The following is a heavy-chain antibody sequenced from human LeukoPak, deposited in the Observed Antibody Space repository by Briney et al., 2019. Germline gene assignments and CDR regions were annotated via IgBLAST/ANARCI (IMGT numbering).Heavy chain of an antibody. V-gene: IGHV3-7*03. CDR1: GFTFSSSW. CDR2: IKQDGSEK. Sequence: GGSLRLSCVASGFTFSSSWMSWVRQAPGKGLEWVANIKQDGSEKSYVESVRGRFTIFRDNAKNSLYLQLNSLRAEDTALYYCARDNPPDYWGQGTLVTVSS. CDR3: ARDNPPDY. J-gene: IGHJ4*02.